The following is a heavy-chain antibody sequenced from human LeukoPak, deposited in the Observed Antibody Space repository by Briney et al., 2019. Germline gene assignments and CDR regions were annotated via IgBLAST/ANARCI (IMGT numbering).Heavy chain of an antibody. Sequence: SETLSLTCAVYGGSFSGYYWSWIRQPPGKGLEWIGEINHSGSTNYNPSLKSRVTISVDTSKNQFSLKLSSVTAADTAVYYCAGHYYDSSGYILGDAFDIWGQGTMVTVSS. CDR2: INHSGST. V-gene: IGHV4-34*01. CDR3: AGHYYDSSGYILGDAFDI. CDR1: GGSFSGYY. D-gene: IGHD3-22*01. J-gene: IGHJ3*02.